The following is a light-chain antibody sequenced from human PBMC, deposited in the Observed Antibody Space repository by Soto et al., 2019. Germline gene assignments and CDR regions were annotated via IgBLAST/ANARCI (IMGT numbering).Light chain of an antibody. Sequence: DIQVTQSPSTLSCCLVDIVAITCRASQIITYRLAWYQQKPGKAPKLLIYDASSLEAGVPSRFSGSGSGTEFTLSISNLQTGDCATYYCQQYYAYWTFGQGTKV. CDR1: QIITYR. J-gene: IGKJ1*01. CDR2: DAS. CDR3: QQYYAYWT. V-gene: IGKV1-5*01.